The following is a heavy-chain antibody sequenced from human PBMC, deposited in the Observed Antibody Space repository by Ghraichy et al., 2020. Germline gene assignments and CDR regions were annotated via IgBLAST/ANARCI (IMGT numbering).Heavy chain of an antibody. Sequence: ASVKVSCKASGYTFTSYGISWVRQAPGQGLEWMGWISAYNGNTNYAQKLQGRVTMTTDTSTSTAYMELRSLRSDDTAVYFCARAEVGYCSGGSCYWGDYYYYGMDVWGQGTTVTVSS. CDR3: ARAEVGYCSGGSCYWGDYYYYGMDV. CDR1: GYTFTSYG. CDR2: ISAYNGNT. J-gene: IGHJ6*02. V-gene: IGHV1-18*01. D-gene: IGHD2-15*01.